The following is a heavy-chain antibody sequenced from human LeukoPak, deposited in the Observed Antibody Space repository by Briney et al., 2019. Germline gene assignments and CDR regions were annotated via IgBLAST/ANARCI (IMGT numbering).Heavy chain of an antibody. CDR3: ARGHGGLSY. V-gene: IGHV4-59*01. CDR2: IYYSGST. D-gene: IGHD2/OR15-2a*01. CDR1: GGSISSYY. J-gene: IGHJ4*02. Sequence: PSETLSLTCTVSGGSISSYYWSWIRQPPGKGLEWIGYIYYSGSTNYNPSLKSRVTISVDTSKNQFSLKLSSVTAADTAVYYCARGHGGLSYWGQGTLVTVSS.